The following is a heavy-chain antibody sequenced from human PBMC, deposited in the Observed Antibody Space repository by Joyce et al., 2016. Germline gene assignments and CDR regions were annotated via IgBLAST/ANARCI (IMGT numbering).Heavy chain of an antibody. J-gene: IGHJ5*02. CDR1: GGSFSGYY. Sequence: QVQLQQWGAGLLKPSETLSLTCSVYGGSFSGYYWSWIRQPPGKGLEWSGEINHSGSNNYNPSLKSRGTISVDTSKNQFALKLSSVTAADTAVYYCARGPRSNWGLVWFDPWGQGTLVTVSS. V-gene: IGHV4-34*01. D-gene: IGHD7-27*01. CDR2: INHSGSN. CDR3: ARGPRSNWGLVWFDP.